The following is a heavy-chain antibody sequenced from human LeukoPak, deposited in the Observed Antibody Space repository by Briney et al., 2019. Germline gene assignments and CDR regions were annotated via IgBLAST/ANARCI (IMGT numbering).Heavy chain of an antibody. CDR1: GYTFTSYY. CDR2: INPSGGST. V-gene: IGHV1-46*01. CDR3: ASVRSGYGHYFDY. J-gene: IGHJ4*02. Sequence: ASVKVSCKASGYTFTSYYMHWVRQAPGQGLEWTGIINPSGGSTSHAQKFQGRVTMTRDTSTSTVYMELSSLRSEDTAVYYCASVRSGYGHYFDYWGQGTLVTVSS. D-gene: IGHD3-22*01.